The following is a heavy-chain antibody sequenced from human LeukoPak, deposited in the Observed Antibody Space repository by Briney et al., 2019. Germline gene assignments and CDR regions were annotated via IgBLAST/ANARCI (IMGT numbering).Heavy chain of an antibody. V-gene: IGHV3-30*18. CDR3: AKDLSPYSSSWTFDY. J-gene: IGHJ4*02. CDR2: ISYDGSNK. D-gene: IGHD6-13*01. Sequence: GGSLRLSCAASGFTFSSYGMHWVRQAPGKGLEWVAAISYDGSNKYYADSVKGRFTISRDNSKNTLHLQMNSLRAEDTAVHYCAKDLSPYSSSWTFDYWGQGTLVTVSS. CDR1: GFTFSSYG.